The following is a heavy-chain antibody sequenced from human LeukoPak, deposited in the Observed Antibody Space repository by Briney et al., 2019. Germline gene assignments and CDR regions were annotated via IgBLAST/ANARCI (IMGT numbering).Heavy chain of an antibody. CDR2: IYYSGST. CDR3: ARHSSSWELYYYYYYYMDV. J-gene: IGHJ6*03. V-gene: IGHV4-39*01. Sequence: SETLSLTCTVSGGSISSSSYYWGWIRQPPGKGLEWIGSIYYSGSTYYNPSLKSRVTISVDTSKNQFSLKLSSVTAADTAVYYCARHSSSWELYYYYYYYMDVWGKGTTVTVSS. D-gene: IGHD6-13*01. CDR1: GGSISSSSYY.